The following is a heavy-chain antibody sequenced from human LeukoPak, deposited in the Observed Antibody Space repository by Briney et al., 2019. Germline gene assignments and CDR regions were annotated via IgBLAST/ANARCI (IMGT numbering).Heavy chain of an antibody. CDR2: IYSGGST. CDR3: ARDSPQDEPYYYYGMDV. D-gene: IGHD1-14*01. V-gene: IGHV3-66*01. Sequence: PGGSLRLSCAASGFTVSSNYMSWVRQAPGKGLEWVSVIYSGGSTYYADSVKGRFTISRDNSKNTLYLQMNSLRAEDTAVYYCARDSPQDEPYYYYGMDVWGQGTTVTVSS. CDR1: GFTVSSNY. J-gene: IGHJ6*02.